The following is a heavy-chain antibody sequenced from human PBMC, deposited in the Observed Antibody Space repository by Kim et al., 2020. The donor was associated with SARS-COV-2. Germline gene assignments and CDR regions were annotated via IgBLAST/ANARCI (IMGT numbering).Heavy chain of an antibody. CDR1: GYTLTELS. D-gene: IGHD3-9*01. CDR3: ATVSHPPTHTIRNLRSGSYYFDY. V-gene: IGHV1-24*01. J-gene: IGHJ4*02. Sequence: PSVKVSCKVSGYTLTELSMHWVRQAPGKGLEWMGGFDPEDGETIYAQKFQGRVTMTEDTSTDTAYMELSSLRSEDTAVYYCATVSHPPTHTIRNLRSGSYYFDYWGQGTLVTVSS. CDR2: FDPEDGET.